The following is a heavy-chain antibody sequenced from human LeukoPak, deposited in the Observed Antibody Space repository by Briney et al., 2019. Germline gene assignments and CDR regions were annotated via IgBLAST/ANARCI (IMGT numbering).Heavy chain of an antibody. D-gene: IGHD3-22*01. CDR3: ARRFFSGYDDAFDI. CDR1: GGSISSYY. J-gene: IGHJ3*02. Sequence: SETLSLTCTVSGGSISSYYWSWLRQPPGKGLEWIGYIYTSGSTNYNPSLKSRVTISVDTSKNQFSLKLSSVTAADTAVYYCARRFFSGYDDAFDIWGQGTMVTVSS. CDR2: IYTSGST. V-gene: IGHV4-4*09.